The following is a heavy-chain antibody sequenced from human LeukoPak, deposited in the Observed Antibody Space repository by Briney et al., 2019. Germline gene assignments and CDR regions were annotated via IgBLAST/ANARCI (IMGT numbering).Heavy chain of an antibody. J-gene: IGHJ4*02. CDR2: ISGSGGGT. CDR3: ETRGTTATKYSDQ. D-gene: IGHD1-1*01. V-gene: IGHV3-23*01. Sequence: GGSLRLSCSASGFAFSSYVMSWVRQAPGKGLEWVSTISGSGGGTYYRDSVKGRFTISRDNSKNTLYLQMNNLRAEDTAAYYCETRGTTATKYSDQWGQGTLVTVSS. CDR1: GFAFSSYV.